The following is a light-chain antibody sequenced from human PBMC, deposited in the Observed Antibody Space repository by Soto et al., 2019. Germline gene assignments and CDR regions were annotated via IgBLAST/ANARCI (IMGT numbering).Light chain of an antibody. CDR3: QQYDSLPYT. J-gene: IGKJ2*01. CDR1: QDISTY. Sequence: DIQMTHSPSSLSASVGDRVTITCQASQDISTYLNWYQQKPGKAPNLLIYHASILGAGVPSRFSGSGSGTYFTFTISSLQPEDIATYYCQQYDSLPYTFGQGTKLEIK. V-gene: IGKV1-33*01. CDR2: HAS.